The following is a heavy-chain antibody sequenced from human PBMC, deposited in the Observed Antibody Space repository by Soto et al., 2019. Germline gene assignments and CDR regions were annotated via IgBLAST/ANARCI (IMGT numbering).Heavy chain of an antibody. V-gene: IGHV3-15*01. D-gene: IGHD1-1*01. Sequence: AGGSLRLSCAASGFTFSNAWMSWVRQAPGKGLEWVGRIKSKTDGGTTDYAAPVKGRFTISRDDSKNTLYLQMNSLKTEDTAVYYCTTEGYNWNDGVDYWGQGTLVTVSS. CDR1: GFTFSNAW. CDR3: TTEGYNWNDGVDY. J-gene: IGHJ4*02. CDR2: IKSKTDGGTT.